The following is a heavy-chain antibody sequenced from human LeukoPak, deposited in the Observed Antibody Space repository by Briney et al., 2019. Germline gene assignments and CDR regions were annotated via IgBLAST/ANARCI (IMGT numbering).Heavy chain of an antibody. CDR3: AKDLNYGDLLDY. D-gene: IGHD4-17*01. V-gene: IGHV3-23*01. J-gene: IGHJ4*02. Sequence: GGTLRLSCAASGFTFRSYGMSWVRQAPGKGLEWVSAIRGSGGSTYYADSVKGRFTISRDNSKNTLYLQMNSLRAEDTALYYCAKDLNYGDLLDYWGQGSLVTVSS. CDR1: GFTFRSYG. CDR2: IRGSGGST.